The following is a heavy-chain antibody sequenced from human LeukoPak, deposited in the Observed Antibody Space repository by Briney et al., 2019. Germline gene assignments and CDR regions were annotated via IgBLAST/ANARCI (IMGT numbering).Heavy chain of an antibody. Sequence: PSQTLSLTCTVSGGSISSGGYYWSWIRQPPGKGLEWIGYIYHSGSTYYNPSLKSRVTISVDRSKNQFSLKLSSVTAADTAVYYCARARYSGSYWGAFDIWGQGTMVTVSS. D-gene: IGHD1-26*01. CDR3: ARARYSGSYWGAFDI. V-gene: IGHV4-30-2*01. CDR2: IYHSGST. J-gene: IGHJ3*02. CDR1: GGSISSGGYY.